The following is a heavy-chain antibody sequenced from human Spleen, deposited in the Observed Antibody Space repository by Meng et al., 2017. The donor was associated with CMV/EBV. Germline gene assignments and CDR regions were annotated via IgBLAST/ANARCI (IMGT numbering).Heavy chain of an antibody. Sequence: GSLRLSCSVSGGSVSSGIYYYWSWIRQPPGKGLEWIGYIYSSGSTKYNPSLESRVTISLDASKNQFSLKLNSVTAADTAVYYCAREVTAMVGDYYDSSGWTYYYYGMDVWGQGTTVTVSS. CDR2: IYSSGST. D-gene: IGHD3-22*01. CDR1: GGSVSSGIYY. J-gene: IGHJ6*02. CDR3: AREVTAMVGDYYDSSGWTYYYYGMDV. V-gene: IGHV4-61*01.